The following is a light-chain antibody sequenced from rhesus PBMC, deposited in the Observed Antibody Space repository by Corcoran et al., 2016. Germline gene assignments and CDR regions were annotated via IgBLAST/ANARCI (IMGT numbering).Light chain of an antibody. V-gene: IGKV1-74*01. J-gene: IGKJ2*01. CDR1: ENVNNY. CDR2: KAS. Sequence: DIQMTQSPSSLSASVGERVTITCRASENVNNYINWYQQKPGTAPKLLIDKASTLQSGVPSRFSGSGAGTDDPFTLSRLQPEDIATYYCQHGYGTPYSFGQGTKVEIK. CDR3: QHGYGTPYS.